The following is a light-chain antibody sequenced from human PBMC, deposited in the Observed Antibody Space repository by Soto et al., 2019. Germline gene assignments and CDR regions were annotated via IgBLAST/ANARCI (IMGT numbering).Light chain of an antibody. CDR3: QQYYTPPPA. J-gene: IGKJ2*01. CDR2: WAS. Sequence: DIVMTQSPDSLAVSLGERATINCKSSQSVLYSSNNKNFLAWYQQKPGQPPKPIIYWASTRDSGVPDRFSGRGSGTDFTITISSLQAEDVAVYYCQQYYTPPPAFGKGTKLEIK. CDR1: QSVLYSSNNKNF. V-gene: IGKV4-1*01.